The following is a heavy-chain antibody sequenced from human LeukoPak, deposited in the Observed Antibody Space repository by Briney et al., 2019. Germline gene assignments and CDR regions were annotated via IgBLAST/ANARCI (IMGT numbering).Heavy chain of an antibody. D-gene: IGHD2-2*01. J-gene: IGHJ4*02. V-gene: IGHV1-46*01. CDR2: INPSGGST. CDR1: GYTFTSYY. Sequence: ASVKVSCKASGYTFTSYYMHWVRQAPGQGLEWMGIINPSGGSTGYAQKFQGRVTMTRDMSTSTVYMELSSLRSEDTAVYYCASTPGVVPAAPFDYWGQGTLVTVSS. CDR3: ASTPGVVPAAPFDY.